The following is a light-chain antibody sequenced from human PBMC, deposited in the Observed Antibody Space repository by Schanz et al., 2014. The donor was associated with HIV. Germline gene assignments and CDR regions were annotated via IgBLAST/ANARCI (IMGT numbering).Light chain of an antibody. CDR3: QQYCSTPHT. CDR1: QSLLFSSNNENY. V-gene: IGKV4-1*01. Sequence: DIVMTQSPDSLAVSLGERATINCKSSQSLLFSSNNENYLAWYQQKPGQPPKLLIYWASSRQSGVPDRFTGSGSWTDFTLTISRLEAEDVAVYYCQQYCSTPHTFGPGTKLDIK. J-gene: IGKJ3*01. CDR2: WAS.